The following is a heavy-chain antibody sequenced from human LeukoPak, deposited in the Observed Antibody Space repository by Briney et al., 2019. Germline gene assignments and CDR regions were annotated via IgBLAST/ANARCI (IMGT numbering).Heavy chain of an antibody. Sequence: GGSLRLSCAASGFTFSSYAMSWVRQAPGKGLEWVSAISGSGGSTYYADSVEGRFTISRDNSKNTLYLQMNSLRAEDTAVYYCERDRGRYDDSRGVYCGYDFEGWGQGILVTV. CDR1: GFTFSSYA. CDR3: ERDRGRYDDSRGVYCGYDFEG. V-gene: IGHV3-23*01. CDR2: ISGSGGST. J-gene: IGHJ4*02. D-gene: IGHD3-22*01.